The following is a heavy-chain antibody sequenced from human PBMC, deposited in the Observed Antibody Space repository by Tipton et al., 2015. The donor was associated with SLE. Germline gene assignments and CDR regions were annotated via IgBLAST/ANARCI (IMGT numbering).Heavy chain of an antibody. Sequence: TLSLTCTVSGGSISNSSYYWGWIRQPPGKGLEWIGSIYYSGSTYFNPSLKRRVTISINTSKNQFSLRLKTVTAADTAVYYCARGSRVEEDLDYWGPGTLVTVSS. CDR3: ARGSRVEEDLDY. D-gene: IGHD1-26*01. CDR1: GGSISNSSYY. J-gene: IGHJ4*02. CDR2: IYYSGST. V-gene: IGHV4-39*07.